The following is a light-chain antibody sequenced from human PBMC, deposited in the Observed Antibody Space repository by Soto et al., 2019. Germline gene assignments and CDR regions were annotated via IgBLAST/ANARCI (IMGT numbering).Light chain of an antibody. J-gene: IGLJ1*01. CDR3: CSNAGGSTYV. CDR2: EAR. CDR1: SSEVGSHKL. V-gene: IGLV2-23*01. Sequence: QSVLAQPASVSGSPGQSITISCTGSSSEVGSHKLVSWYQQYPGKAPKLSNFEARKTPSGVSNSFSCSKSGSTASLTISGLQAEDEADYYCCSNAGGSTYVFGTGTKLNVL.